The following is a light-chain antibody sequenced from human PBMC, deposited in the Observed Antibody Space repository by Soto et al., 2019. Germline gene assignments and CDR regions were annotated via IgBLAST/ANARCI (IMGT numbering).Light chain of an antibody. CDR3: ATWDDRLRGFAV. J-gene: IGLJ2*01. V-gene: IGLV1-47*01. CDR1: SSNIGKDY. CDR2: TDN. Sequence: QPVLTQPPSASGTRGQTVTISCSGSSSNIGKDYVSWYQQFPGRAPKLIIYTDNQRPPGVPDRFSGSKSGTSASLAISGLRSEDEAKYYCATWDDRLRGFAVFGGGTKVTVL.